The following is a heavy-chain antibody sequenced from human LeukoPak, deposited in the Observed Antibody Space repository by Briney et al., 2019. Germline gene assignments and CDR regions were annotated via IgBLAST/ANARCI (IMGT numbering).Heavy chain of an antibody. Sequence: GASVKVSCKASGYTFTGYYMHWVRQAPGQGLEWMGWINPNSGGTNYAQKFQGRVTMTRDTSTSTVYMELSSLRSEDTAVYYCARDANLLLVRNNWYFDLWGRGTLVTVSS. CDR2: INPNSGGT. D-gene: IGHD3-10*01. V-gene: IGHV1-2*02. CDR3: ARDANLLLVRNNWYFDL. CDR1: GYTFTGYY. J-gene: IGHJ2*01.